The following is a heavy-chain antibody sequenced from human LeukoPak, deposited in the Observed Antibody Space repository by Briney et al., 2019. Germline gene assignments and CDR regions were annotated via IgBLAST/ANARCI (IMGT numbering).Heavy chain of an antibody. Sequence: GSSVNVSCKASGGTFSSYAISWVRQAPGQGLEWMGGIIPIFGTANYAQKFQGRVTITADKSTSTAYMELSSLRSEDTAVYYCARDRRPPYSSSPDAFDIWGQGTTVTISS. J-gene: IGHJ3*02. CDR2: IIPIFGTA. V-gene: IGHV1-69*06. CDR3: ARDRRPPYSSSPDAFDI. CDR1: GGTFSSYA. D-gene: IGHD6-6*01.